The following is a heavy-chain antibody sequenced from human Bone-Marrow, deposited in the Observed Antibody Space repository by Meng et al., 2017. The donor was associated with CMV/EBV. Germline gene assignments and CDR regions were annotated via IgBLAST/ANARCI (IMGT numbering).Heavy chain of an antibody. J-gene: IGHJ6*02. CDR1: GGSFSGYY. Sequence: SETLSLTCAVYGGSFSGYYWSWTRQPPGKGLEWIGEINHSGSTNYNPSLKSRVTISVDTSKNQFSLKLSSVTAADTAVYYCARGRYWVYYYGMDVWGQGTTVTVSS. CDR3: ARGRYWVYYYGMDV. V-gene: IGHV4-34*01. CDR2: INHSGST. D-gene: IGHD2-8*02.